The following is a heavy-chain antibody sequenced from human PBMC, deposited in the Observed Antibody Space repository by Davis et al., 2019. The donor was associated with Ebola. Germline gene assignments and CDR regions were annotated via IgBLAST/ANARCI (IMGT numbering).Heavy chain of an antibody. V-gene: IGHV4-61*08. J-gene: IGHJ4*02. CDR3: ARHPMTRYYYDSSGYYHFDY. CDR2: IYYSGST. Sequence: PSETLSLTCTVSGGSISSGGYYWSWIRQHPGKGLEWFGYIYYSGSTNYNPSLKSRVTISVDTSKNQFSLKLSSVTAADTAVYYCARHPMTRYYYDSSGYYHFDYWGQGTLVTVSS. D-gene: IGHD3-22*01. CDR1: GGSISSGGYY.